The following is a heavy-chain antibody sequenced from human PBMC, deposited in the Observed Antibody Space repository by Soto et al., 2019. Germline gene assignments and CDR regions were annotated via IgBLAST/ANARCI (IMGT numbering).Heavy chain of an antibody. V-gene: IGHV4-38-2*01. CDR1: VYLITHGYH. Sequence: TRYLDIAVSVYLITHGYHWGSIRQPPGKELEWIGTISHSGDTYYNPSLKSRVTISIDTAKNHLSLILSSVTAADTATYYCTRIYCFTTGCSTTGMYVLGQETT. CDR2: ISHSGDT. D-gene: IGHD2-2*02. CDR3: TRIYCFTTGCSTTGMYV. J-gene: IGHJ6*02.